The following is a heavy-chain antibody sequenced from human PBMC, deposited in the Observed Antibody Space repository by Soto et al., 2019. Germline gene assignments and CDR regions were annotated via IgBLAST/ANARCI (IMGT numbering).Heavy chain of an antibody. V-gene: IGHV1-3*01. J-gene: IGHJ4*02. CDR2: INAGNGNT. D-gene: IGHD2-21*02. CDR3: ARSIVVVTALDY. CDR1: GYTFTSYA. Sequence: ASVKVSCKASGYTFTSYAMHWVRQAPGQRLEWMGWINAGNGNTKYSQKFQGRVTITRDTSASTAYMEPSSLRSEDTAVYYCARSIVVVTALDYWGQGTLVTVS.